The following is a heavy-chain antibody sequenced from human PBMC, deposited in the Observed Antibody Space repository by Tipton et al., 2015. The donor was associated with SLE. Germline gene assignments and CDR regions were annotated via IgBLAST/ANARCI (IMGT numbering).Heavy chain of an antibody. V-gene: IGHV1-46*01. J-gene: IGHJ5*02. Sequence: QSGPEVKKPGASVKVSCKASGYTFTSYYMHWVRQAPGQGLEWMGIINPSGGSTSYAQKFQGRVTMTRDTSTSTVYMELSSLRSEGTAVYYCARAGVAGTAGGWFDPWGQGTLVTVSS. D-gene: IGHD6-19*01. CDR1: GYTFTSYY. CDR3: ARAGVAGTAGGWFDP. CDR2: INPSGGST.